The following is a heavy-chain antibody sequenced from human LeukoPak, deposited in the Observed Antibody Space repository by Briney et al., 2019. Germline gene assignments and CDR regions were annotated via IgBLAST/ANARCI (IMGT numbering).Heavy chain of an antibody. CDR2: IYTSGST. CDR1: GGSISGYY. CDR3: ARGLFPDYFDY. J-gene: IGHJ4*02. V-gene: IGHV4-4*07. Sequence: SETLSLTCTVSGGSISGYYWSWIRQPAGKGLEWIGRIYTSGSTNYNPSLKSRVTISVDTSKNQFSPRLSSVTAADTAVYYCARGLFPDYFDYWGQGTLVTVSS.